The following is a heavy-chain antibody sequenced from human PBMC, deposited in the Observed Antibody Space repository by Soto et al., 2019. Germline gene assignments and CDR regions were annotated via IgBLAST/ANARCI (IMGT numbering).Heavy chain of an antibody. V-gene: IGHV3-30-3*01. Sequence: QVQLVEYGGGVVQPGSSLRLSCAASGFTFSSYAMHWVRQAPGKGLEWVAVISYDGSNKYYADSVKVRFTISRDNSKNTLYLQMNSLRAEDTAVYYCARTYYYDSSGYRTGAYYFDYWGHGALVTVSS. CDR3: ARTYYYDSSGYRTGAYYFDY. CDR1: GFTFSSYA. D-gene: IGHD3-22*01. J-gene: IGHJ4*01. CDR2: ISYDGSNK.